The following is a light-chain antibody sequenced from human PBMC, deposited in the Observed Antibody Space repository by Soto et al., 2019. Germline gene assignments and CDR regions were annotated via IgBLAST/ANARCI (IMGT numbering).Light chain of an antibody. Sequence: EIVLTQSPGTLSLSPGDRATLSCRAGQSVSSNYLAGYQQKPGQAPRLLLYGASSRAIGIPDRFSGSGSGTDFTLTISRLEPEDFAVYYCQQDDTSPPLTFGGGNKVEIK. V-gene: IGKV3-20*01. CDR3: QQDDTSPPLT. CDR1: QSVSSNY. CDR2: GAS. J-gene: IGKJ4*01.